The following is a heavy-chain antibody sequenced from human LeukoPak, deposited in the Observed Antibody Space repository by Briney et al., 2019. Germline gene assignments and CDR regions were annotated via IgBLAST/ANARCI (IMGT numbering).Heavy chain of an antibody. CDR1: GYTLTELS. V-gene: IGHV1-24*01. D-gene: IGHD6-19*01. Sequence: ASVKVSCKVSGYTLTELSMHWVRQAPGKGLEWRGGFDPEDGETIYAQKFQGRVTMTEDTSTDTAYMELSSLRSEDTAVYYCARDLRYSSGWYGNWFDPWGQGTLVTVSS. J-gene: IGHJ5*02. CDR2: FDPEDGET. CDR3: ARDLRYSSGWYGNWFDP.